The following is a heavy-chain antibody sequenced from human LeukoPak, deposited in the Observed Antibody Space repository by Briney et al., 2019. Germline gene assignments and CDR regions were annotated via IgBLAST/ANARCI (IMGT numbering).Heavy chain of an antibody. V-gene: IGHV3-9*01. Sequence: GGSLRLSCAASGFTFSSYNMNWVRQAPGKGLEWVSGISWNSGSIGYADSVKGRFSISRDNAKNSLYLQMNSLRAEDTALYYCAKDIGIVGATAFDYWGQGTLVTVSS. J-gene: IGHJ4*02. CDR3: AKDIGIVGATAFDY. D-gene: IGHD1-26*01. CDR1: GFTFSSYN. CDR2: ISWNSGSI.